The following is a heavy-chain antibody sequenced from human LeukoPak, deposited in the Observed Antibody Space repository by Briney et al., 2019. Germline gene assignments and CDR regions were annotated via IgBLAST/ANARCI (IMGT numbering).Heavy chain of an antibody. J-gene: IGHJ4*02. D-gene: IGHD5-18*01. V-gene: IGHV3-23*01. CDR1: GFTFASHA. Sequence: AGGSLRLSCEASGFTFASHAMGWVRQAPGKGLEWVSSITGSAKTTYYADSVTGRFTISRDNSRNTVDLQLTSLRAEDTATYYCTKEDRQLVCAYWGQGTLVTVSS. CDR2: ITGSAKTT. CDR3: TKEDRQLVCAY.